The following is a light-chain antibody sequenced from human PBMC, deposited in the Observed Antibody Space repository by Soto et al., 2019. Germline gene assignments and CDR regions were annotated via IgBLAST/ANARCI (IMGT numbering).Light chain of an antibody. V-gene: IGKV3-15*01. CDR3: QQYNNWPPGT. Sequence: EIVMTQSPATVSASPGESATLSCRASQSVSSKLAWYQQKPGQAPKLLIYGASTMHTGIPTRFSGSGSGTEFTLTISSLQSDDFEAYYCQQYNNWPPGTFGQGTKLEIK. CDR1: QSVSSK. J-gene: IGKJ2*01. CDR2: GAS.